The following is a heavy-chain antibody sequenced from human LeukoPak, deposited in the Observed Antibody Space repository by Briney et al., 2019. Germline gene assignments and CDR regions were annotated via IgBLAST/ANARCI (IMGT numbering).Heavy chain of an antibody. J-gene: IGHJ3*02. CDR2: VSGSGDST. V-gene: IGHV3-23*01. Sequence: PGGSLRLSCAASGFTFSSYGMTWVRQAPGKGLEWVSVVSGSGDSTYYADSVKGRFTISRDSSKNTLYLQMNSLRAEDTAVYYCAKDRGYHYDSSGYYRMDAFDIWGQGTMVTVSS. D-gene: IGHD3-22*01. CDR3: AKDRGYHYDSSGYYRMDAFDI. CDR1: GFTFSSYG.